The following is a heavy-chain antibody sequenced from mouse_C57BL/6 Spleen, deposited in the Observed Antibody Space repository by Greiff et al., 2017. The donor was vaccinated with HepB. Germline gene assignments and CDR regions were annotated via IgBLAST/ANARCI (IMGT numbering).Heavy chain of an antibody. CDR3: ARGGASSGPWFAY. Sequence: QVQLQQPGAELVMPGASVKLSCKASGYTFTSYWMHWVKQRPGQGLEWIGEIDPSDSYTNYNQKFKGKSTLTVDKSSSTAYRQLSSLTSEDSAVYYCARGGASSGPWFAYWGQGTLVTVSA. CDR1: GYTFTSYW. D-gene: IGHD3-2*02. CDR2: IDPSDSYT. V-gene: IGHV1-69*01. J-gene: IGHJ3*01.